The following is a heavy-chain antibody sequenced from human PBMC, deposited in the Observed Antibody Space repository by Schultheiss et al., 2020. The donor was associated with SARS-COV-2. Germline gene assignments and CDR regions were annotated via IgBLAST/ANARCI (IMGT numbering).Heavy chain of an antibody. CDR1: GFTFSNAW. D-gene: IGHD2-2*01. CDR2: ISSSSSTI. CDR3: ARGGRLRYCSSTSCYGYYMDV. V-gene: IGHV3-48*01. Sequence: GGSLRLSCAASGFTFSNAWMSWVRQAPGKGLEWVSYISSSSSTIYYADSVKGRFTISRDNSKNTLYLQMNSLRAEDTAVYYCARGGRLRYCSSTSCYGYYMDVWGKGTTVTVSS. J-gene: IGHJ6*03.